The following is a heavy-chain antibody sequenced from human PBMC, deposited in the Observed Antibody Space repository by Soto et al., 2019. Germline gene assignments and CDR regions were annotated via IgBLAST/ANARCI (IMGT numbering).Heavy chain of an antibody. V-gene: IGHV1-69*13. CDR3: ATWASFLGAKQAPYFDN. Sequence: SVKVSCEASGGTFSSYAISWVRQAPGQGLEWIGGLIPIFVTATYAQKFLGRVTITADESTSTAYMELSSLRSEDTAVYYCATWASFLGAKQAPYFDNWGQGTLVTVSS. J-gene: IGHJ4*02. CDR1: GGTFSSYA. D-gene: IGHD1-26*01. CDR2: LIPIFVTA.